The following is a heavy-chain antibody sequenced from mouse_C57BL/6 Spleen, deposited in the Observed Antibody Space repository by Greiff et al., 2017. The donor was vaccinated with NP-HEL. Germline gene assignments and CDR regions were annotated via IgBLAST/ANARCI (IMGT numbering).Heavy chain of an antibody. CDR2: IYPGSGST. D-gene: IGHD1-1*01. J-gene: IGHJ4*01. CDR1: GYTFTSYW. CDR3: AKDLSCYGSSYDAMDY. V-gene: IGHV1-55*01. Sequence: QVQLQQPGAELVKPGASVKMSCKASGYTFTSYWITWVKQRPGQGLEWIGDIYPGSGSTNYNEKFKGKATLTVDPSSSTAYMQLSSLTSEDSAVYYCAKDLSCYGSSYDAMDYWGQGTSVTVSS.